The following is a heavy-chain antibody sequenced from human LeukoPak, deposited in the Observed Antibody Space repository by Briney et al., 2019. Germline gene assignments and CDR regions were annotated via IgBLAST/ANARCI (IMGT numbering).Heavy chain of an antibody. D-gene: IGHD5-18*01. V-gene: IGHV3-30*18. CDR1: GFTFSSYG. Sequence: PGGSLRLSCAASGFTFSSYGMHWVRQAPGKGLEWVAGMSYDGSNKYYADSVKGRFTISRGTSKNTLYLQMNSLRAEDTAVYYCAKGQVWSDYWGQGTLVTVSS. J-gene: IGHJ4*02. CDR3: AKGQVWSDY. CDR2: MSYDGSNK.